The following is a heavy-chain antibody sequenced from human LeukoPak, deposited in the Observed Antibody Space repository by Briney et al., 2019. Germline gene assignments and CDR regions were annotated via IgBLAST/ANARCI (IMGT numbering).Heavy chain of an antibody. J-gene: IGHJ4*02. CDR2: FDPEDGET. D-gene: IGHD3-10*01. CDR1: GYTLTELS. V-gene: IGHV1-24*01. Sequence: ASVKVSCKVSGYTLTELSMHWVRQAPGKGLEWMGGFDPEDGETIYAQKFQGRVTMTEDTSTDTAYMELSNLRSEDTAVYYCATPGPSLGRYYYGSVNYWGQGTLVTVSS. CDR3: ATPGPSLGRYYYGSVNY.